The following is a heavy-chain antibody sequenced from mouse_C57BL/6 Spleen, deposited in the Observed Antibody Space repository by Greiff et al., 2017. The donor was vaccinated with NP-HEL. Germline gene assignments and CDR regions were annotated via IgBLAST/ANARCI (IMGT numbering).Heavy chain of an antibody. J-gene: IGHJ4*01. CDR2: IRLKSDNYAT. CDR1: GFTFSNYW. CDR3: TLPYAMDY. Sequence: EVQLQESGGGLVQPGGSMKLSCVASGFTFSNYWMNWVRQSPEKGLEWVAQIRLKSDNYATHYAESVKGRFTISRDDSKSSVYLQMNNLRAEDTGIYYCTLPYAMDYWGQGTSVTVSS. V-gene: IGHV6-3*01.